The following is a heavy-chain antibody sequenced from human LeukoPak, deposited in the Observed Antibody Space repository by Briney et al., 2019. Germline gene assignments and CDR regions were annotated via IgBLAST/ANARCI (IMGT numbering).Heavy chain of an antibody. J-gene: IGHJ5*02. Sequence: SETLSLTCSVSGGSISGYYWSWIRQPPGKGLEWIGYSHPSGNSNYSPSLKSRVTISIDTSRNQFSLKLSSVTAADTAVYYCARKAPKKAWFDPWGQGTLVTVSS. V-gene: IGHV4-4*09. CDR1: GGSISGYY. CDR3: ARKAPKKAWFDP. CDR2: SHPSGNS.